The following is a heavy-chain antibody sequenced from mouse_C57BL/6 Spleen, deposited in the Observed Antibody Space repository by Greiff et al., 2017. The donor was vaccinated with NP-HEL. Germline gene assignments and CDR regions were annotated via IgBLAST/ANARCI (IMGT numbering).Heavy chain of an antibody. D-gene: IGHD2-2*01. V-gene: IGHV1-54*01. Sequence: QVHVKQSGAELVRPGTSVKVSCKASGYAFTNYLIEWVKQRPGQGLEWIGVINPGSGGTNYNEKFKGKATLTADKSSSTAYMQLSSLTSEDSAVYFCARSTMVTTGGAWFAYWGQGTLVTVSA. CDR3: ARSTMVTTGGAWFAY. J-gene: IGHJ3*01. CDR2: INPGSGGT. CDR1: GYAFTNYL.